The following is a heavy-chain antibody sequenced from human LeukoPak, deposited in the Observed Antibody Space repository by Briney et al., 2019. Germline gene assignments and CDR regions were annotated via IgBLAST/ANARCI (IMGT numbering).Heavy chain of an antibody. V-gene: IGHV3-23*01. CDR3: ARDRHAVTPEYVPFDY. CDR2: ISGSGGST. J-gene: IGHJ4*02. D-gene: IGHD4-17*01. Sequence: PGGPLRLSCAASGFTFSSYAMSWVRQAPGKGLEWVSAISGSGGSTYYADSVKGRLTISRDNSKNTLYLQMNSLRGEDTAVYYCARDRHAVTPEYVPFDYWGQGTLVTVSS. CDR1: GFTFSSYA.